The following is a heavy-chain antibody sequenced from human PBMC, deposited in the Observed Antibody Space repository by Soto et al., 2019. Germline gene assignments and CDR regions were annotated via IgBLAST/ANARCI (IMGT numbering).Heavy chain of an antibody. J-gene: IGHJ4*02. Sequence: EVQLVESGGGLVQPGGSLRLSCAASGFTVSSHYMSWVRQAPGKGLEWVSVIYSGGSTYYADSVKGRFNISRHNAKNTLYLLMNSQRAEDKVVYYCARDLPPPYCVRYFDDYGQVTLVTVSS. V-gene: IGHV3-53*04. CDR3: ARDLPPPYCVRYFDD. CDR2: IYSGGST. D-gene: IGHD2-8*02. CDR1: GFTVSSHY.